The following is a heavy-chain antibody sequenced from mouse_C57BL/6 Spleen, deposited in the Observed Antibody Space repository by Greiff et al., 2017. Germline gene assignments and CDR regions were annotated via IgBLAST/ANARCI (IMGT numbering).Heavy chain of an antibody. D-gene: IGHD3-1*01. Sequence: EVKLMESGGGLVKPGGSLKLSCAASGFTFSDYGMHWVRQAPEKGLEWVAYISSGSSTIDYADTVKGRFTISRDNAKNTLFLQMTSLRSEDTAMYYCATSSWFAYWGQGTLVTVSA. CDR2: ISSGSSTI. CDR1: GFTFSDYG. J-gene: IGHJ3*01. CDR3: ATSSWFAY. V-gene: IGHV5-17*01.